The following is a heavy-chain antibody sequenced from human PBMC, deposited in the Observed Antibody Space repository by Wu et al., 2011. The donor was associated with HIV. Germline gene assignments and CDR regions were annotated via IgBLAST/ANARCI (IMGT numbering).Heavy chain of an antibody. V-gene: IGHV5-51*01. CDR3: ARHFRKSIVGASVFDS. J-gene: IGHJ4*02. Sequence: VQLVQSGAEVKKPGESLRISCTGSGYSFTDYWIAWVRQVPGKGLEYMGIIYPGNSDTRYFPSFRGLVTISADKSFSTTYLQWSSLKASDTAIYFCARHFRKSIVGASVFDSWGQGTLVTVSS. D-gene: IGHD1-26*01. CDR2: IYPGNSDT. CDR1: GYSFTDYW.